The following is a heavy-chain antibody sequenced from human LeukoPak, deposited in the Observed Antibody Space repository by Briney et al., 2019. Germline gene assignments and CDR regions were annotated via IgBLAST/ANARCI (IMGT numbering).Heavy chain of an antibody. D-gene: IGHD4-23*01. J-gene: IGHJ4*02. CDR2: IKQDGSEK. CDR1: GFTFSSYW. V-gene: IGHV3-7*01. Sequence: GGSLRLSCAASGFTFSSYWMSWVRQAPGKGLEWAANIKQDGSEKYYVDSVKGRFTISRDNAKNSLYLQMNSLRAEDTAVYYCASPIPCGGNSGGYWGQGTLVTVSS. CDR3: ASPIPCGGNSGGY.